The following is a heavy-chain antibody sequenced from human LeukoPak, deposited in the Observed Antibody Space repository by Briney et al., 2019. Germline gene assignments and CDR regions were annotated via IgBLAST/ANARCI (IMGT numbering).Heavy chain of an antibody. Sequence: SETLSLTCTVSGGSISSGDYYWSWIRQPPGKGLEWIGYIYYSGSTYYNPSLKSRVTISVDTSKNQFSLKLSSVTAADTAVYYCAGTYYYDSSGYPGAWFDPWGQGTLVTVPS. D-gene: IGHD3-22*01. CDR1: GGSISSGDYY. CDR3: AGTYYYDSSGYPGAWFDP. V-gene: IGHV4-30-4*01. J-gene: IGHJ5*02. CDR2: IYYSGST.